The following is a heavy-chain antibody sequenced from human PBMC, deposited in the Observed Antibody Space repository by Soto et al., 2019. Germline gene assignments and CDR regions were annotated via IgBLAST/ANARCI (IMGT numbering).Heavy chain of an antibody. V-gene: IGHV4-34*01. CDR2: INHSGST. D-gene: IGHD5-12*01. J-gene: IGHJ4*02. Sequence: PSETLSLTCAVYGGSFSGYYWSWIRQPPGKGLEWIGEINHSGSTNYNPSLKSRVTISVDTSKNQFSLKLSSVTAADTAVYYCARVFARSAVTRDGYLRHWGQGTLVTVSS. CDR3: ARVFARSAVTRDGYLRH. CDR1: GGSFSGYY.